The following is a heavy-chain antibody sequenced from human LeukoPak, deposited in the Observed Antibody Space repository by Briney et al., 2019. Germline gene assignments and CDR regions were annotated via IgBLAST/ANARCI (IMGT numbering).Heavy chain of an antibody. J-gene: IGHJ4*02. D-gene: IGHD3-3*01. CDR3: TTFSYDFWSGSEGGYFDH. CDR2: IKHKADGGTT. V-gene: IGHV3-15*01. Sequence: PGGSLRLSCAASGFTFSSYEMNWVRQAPGKGLEWVGRIKHKADGGTTDYGAPVKGRFTISRDDSRNTLYLQMNNLKNEDTAVYYCTTFSYDFWSGSEGGYFDHWGQGTLVAVSS. CDR1: GFTFSSYE.